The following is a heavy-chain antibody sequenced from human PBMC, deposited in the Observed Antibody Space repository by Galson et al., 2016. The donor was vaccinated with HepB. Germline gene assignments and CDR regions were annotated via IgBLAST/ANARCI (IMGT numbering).Heavy chain of an antibody. Sequence: TLSLTCAVSGGSISSSNWWSWVRQPPGKGLEWIGEIYHSGSTNYNPSLKSRVTISVDKSKNQFSLKLTSVTAADTAVYYCARGLLAAAGSLYNWFDPWGQGTLVTASS. CDR3: ARGLLAAAGSLYNWFDP. CDR1: GGSISSSNW. D-gene: IGHD6-13*01. J-gene: IGHJ5*02. V-gene: IGHV4-4*02. CDR2: IYHSGST.